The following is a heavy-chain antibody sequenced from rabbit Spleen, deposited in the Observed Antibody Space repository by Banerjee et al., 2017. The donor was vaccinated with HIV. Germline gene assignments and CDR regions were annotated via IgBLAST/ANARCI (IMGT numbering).Heavy chain of an antibody. J-gene: IGHJ6*01. CDR3: ARDTGSSFSSYGMDL. CDR1: GFDFNNYY. CDR2: IAGSGSGFT. D-gene: IGHD8-1*01. Sequence: QSLEESGGGLVQPGGSLTLSCKASGFDFNNYYMTWVRQAPGKGLEWIGCIAGSGSGFTYSATWAKGRFTISKTSSTTVTLQMTSLTVADTATYFCARDTGSSFSSYGMDLWGQGTLVTVS. V-gene: IGHV1S40*01.